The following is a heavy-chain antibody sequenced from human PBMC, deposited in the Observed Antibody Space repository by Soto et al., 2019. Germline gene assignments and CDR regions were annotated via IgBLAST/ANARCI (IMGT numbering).Heavy chain of an antibody. CDR2: IYYSGST. Sequence: PSETLSLTCTVSGGSISSGGYYWSWIRQHPGKGLEWIGYIYYSGSTYYNPSLKSRVTISVDTSKNQFSLKLSSVTAADTAVYYCARGRVRGYYGSGIQSPPFDYWGQGTLVTVSS. D-gene: IGHD3-10*01. CDR3: ARGRVRGYYGSGIQSPPFDY. J-gene: IGHJ4*02. CDR1: GGSISSGGYY. V-gene: IGHV4-31*03.